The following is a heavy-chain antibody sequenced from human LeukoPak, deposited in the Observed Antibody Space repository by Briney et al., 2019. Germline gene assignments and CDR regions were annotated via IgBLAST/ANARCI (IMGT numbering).Heavy chain of an antibody. CDR3: AKDPYGPPGDYSYGMDV. D-gene: IGHD4-17*01. CDR1: GGTFSSYA. V-gene: IGHV1-69*13. CDR2: IIPIFGTA. Sequence: EASVKVSCKASGGTFSSYAISWVRQAPGQGLEWMGGIIPIFGTANYAQKFQGRVTITADESTSTAYMELSSLRSEDTAVYYCAKDPYGPPGDYSYGMDVWGQGTTVTVSS. J-gene: IGHJ6*02.